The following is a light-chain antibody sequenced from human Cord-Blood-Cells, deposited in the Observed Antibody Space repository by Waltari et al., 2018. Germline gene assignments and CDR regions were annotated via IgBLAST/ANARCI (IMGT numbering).Light chain of an antibody. J-gene: IGKJ2*03. Sequence: DIQMTQSPSTLSASVGDRVTITCRASQSISSWLAWYQQKPGKAPKRLIYKASSLESGVPSRFSGSGSGTEFTLTISSLQPDDFATYYCEKYNSYPYSFGQGTKLEIK. CDR2: KAS. CDR3: EKYNSYPYS. CDR1: QSISSW. V-gene: IGKV1-5*03.